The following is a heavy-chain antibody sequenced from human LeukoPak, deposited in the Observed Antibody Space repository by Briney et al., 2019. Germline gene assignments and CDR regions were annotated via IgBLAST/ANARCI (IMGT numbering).Heavy chain of an antibody. Sequence: GGSLRLSCAASGFTFSSYAMSWVRQAPGKGPEWVSAISGSGGSTYYADSVKGRFTISRDNSKNTLYLQMNSLRAEDTAVYYCAKEGDYYGSGSYYAPDYWGQGTLVTVSS. CDR2: ISGSGGST. D-gene: IGHD3-10*01. J-gene: IGHJ4*02. CDR1: GFTFSSYA. V-gene: IGHV3-23*01. CDR3: AKEGDYYGSGSYYAPDY.